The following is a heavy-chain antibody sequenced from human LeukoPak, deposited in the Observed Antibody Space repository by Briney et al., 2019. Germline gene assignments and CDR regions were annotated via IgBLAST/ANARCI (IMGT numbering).Heavy chain of an antibody. D-gene: IGHD2-2*01. CDR1: GYTFTNYY. V-gene: IGHV1-46*01. CDR2: INPTGDST. CDR3: ARHPSPQLHHFDY. Sequence: ASVKVSCKASGYTFTNYYIHWVRQAPGHGLEWMGIINPTGDSTSYAQKFQARVTMTRDTSTNTVYMELSSLRSEDTAVYYCARHPSPQLHHFDYWGQGTLVTVSS. J-gene: IGHJ4*02.